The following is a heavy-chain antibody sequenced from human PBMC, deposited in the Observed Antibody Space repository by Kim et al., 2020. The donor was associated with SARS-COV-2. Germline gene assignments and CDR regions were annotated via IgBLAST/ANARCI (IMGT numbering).Heavy chain of an antibody. Sequence: GGSLRLSCTASGFTFGDYAMSWFRQAPGKGLEWVGFIRSKAYGGTTEYAASVKGRFTISRDDSKSIAYLQMNSLKTEDTAVYYCTRWVRWLRPPGHYYYGMDVWGQGTTVTVSS. J-gene: IGHJ6*02. V-gene: IGHV3-49*03. D-gene: IGHD5-12*01. CDR3: TRWVRWLRPPGHYYYGMDV. CDR1: GFTFGDYA. CDR2: IRSKAYGGTT.